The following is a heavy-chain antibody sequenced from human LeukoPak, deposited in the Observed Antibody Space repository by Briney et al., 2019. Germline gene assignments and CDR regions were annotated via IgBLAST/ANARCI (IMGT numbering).Heavy chain of an antibody. CDR2: ITASGDTT. CDR1: GFTFSNSA. CDR3: AKGPSTWDF. J-gene: IGHJ4*02. V-gene: IGHV3-23*01. Sequence: GGSLRLSCAASGFTFSNSAMSWVRQAPGKGLEWVSAITASGDTTYYADSVRSRFTISRDNSKNTLYLQMSSLRAEDTAVYYCAKGPSTWDFWGQGTLVTVSS.